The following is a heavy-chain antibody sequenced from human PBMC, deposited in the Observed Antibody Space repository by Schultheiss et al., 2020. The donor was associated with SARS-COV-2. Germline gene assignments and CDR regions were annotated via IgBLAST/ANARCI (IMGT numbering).Heavy chain of an antibody. CDR3: ASYSTSDRIPMDV. J-gene: IGHJ6*02. V-gene: IGHV1-2*02. Sequence: ASVKVSCKASGYTFTGHYMHWVRQAPGQGLEWMGWIDPNSGGTNYAQKFQGRVTMTRDTSISTAYMELSRLRSDDTAVYYCASYSTSDRIPMDVWGQGTTVTVSS. D-gene: IGHD2-2*01. CDR1: GYTFTGHY. CDR2: IDPNSGGT.